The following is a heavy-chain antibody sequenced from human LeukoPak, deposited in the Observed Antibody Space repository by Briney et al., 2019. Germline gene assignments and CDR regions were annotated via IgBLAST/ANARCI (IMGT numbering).Heavy chain of an antibody. D-gene: IGHD2-15*01. CDR2: IHTSGST. J-gene: IGHJ4*02. Sequence: PGGSLRLSCAASGFTFSSYWMSWVRQAPGKGLEWVSFIHTSGSTFYADSVKGRFTISRDNSKNTLYLQMNSLRAEDTAVYYCARGYCSGGSCSKFDYWGQGTLVTVSS. CDR3: ARGYCSGGSCSKFDY. CDR1: GFTFSSYW. V-gene: IGHV3-53*01.